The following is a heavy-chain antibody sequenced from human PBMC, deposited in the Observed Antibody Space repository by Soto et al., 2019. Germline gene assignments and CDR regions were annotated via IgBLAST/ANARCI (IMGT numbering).Heavy chain of an antibody. CDR3: ARLGYYGPRAYFDY. J-gene: IGHJ4*02. V-gene: IGHV1-18*01. CDR2: ISAYNGNT. CDR1: GYTFTGYS. Sequence: GASVKVSCKASGYTFTGYSISWVRQAPGQGLEWMGWISAYNGNTNYAQKLQGRVTMTTDTSTSTAYMELRSLRSDDTAVYYCARLGYYGPRAYFDYWGQGTLVTVSS. D-gene: IGHD3-10*01.